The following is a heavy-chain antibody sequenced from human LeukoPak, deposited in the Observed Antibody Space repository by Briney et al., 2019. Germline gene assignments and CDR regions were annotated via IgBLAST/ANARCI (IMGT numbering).Heavy chain of an antibody. J-gene: IGHJ5*02. CDR2: INHSGST. D-gene: IGHD3-10*02. V-gene: IGHV4-34*01. CDR3: ARSAGYYLPNP. CDR1: GGSISRYY. Sequence: PSETLSLTCTVSGGSISRYYWSWIRQPPGKGLEWIGEINHSGSTNYNPSLKSRVTISVDTSKNQFSLKLSSVTAADTAVYYCARSAGYYLPNPWGQGTLVTVSS.